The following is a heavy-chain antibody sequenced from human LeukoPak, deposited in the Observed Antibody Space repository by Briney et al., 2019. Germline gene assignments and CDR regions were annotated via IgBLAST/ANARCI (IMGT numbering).Heavy chain of an antibody. CDR2: INTHNGAT. V-gene: IGHV1-2*02. CDR3: ARGPIGGLRKGFDI. D-gene: IGHD1-26*01. CDR1: GNTFAGYY. Sequence: ASVRVSCKASGNTFAGYYAHWVRQAPGQGLEWMGWINTHNGATNYAQHFQGRVTMTTDTAVTTAYMDLDGLISDDAAVYFCARGPIGGLRKGFDIWGQGTLVTVSS. J-gene: IGHJ4*02.